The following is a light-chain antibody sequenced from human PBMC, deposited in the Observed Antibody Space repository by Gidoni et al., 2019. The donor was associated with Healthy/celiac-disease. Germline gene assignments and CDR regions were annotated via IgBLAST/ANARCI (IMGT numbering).Light chain of an antibody. Sequence: QSALTQPASVSVSPGQPITISCTGTSSDVGGYNYVSWYQQHPGKAPKLMIYEVSNRPSGVSNRFSGSKSGNTASLTISGLQAEDEADYYCSSYTSSSTLVFGGGTKLTVL. V-gene: IGLV2-14*01. CDR2: EVS. J-gene: IGLJ2*01. CDR1: SSDVGGYNY. CDR3: SSYTSSSTLV.